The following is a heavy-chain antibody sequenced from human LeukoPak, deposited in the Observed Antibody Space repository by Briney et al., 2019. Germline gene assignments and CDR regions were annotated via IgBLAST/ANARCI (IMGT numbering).Heavy chain of an antibody. D-gene: IGHD6-19*01. CDR2: IYYSGST. CDR3: ARDSAAVAGNWFDP. V-gene: IGHV4-39*07. CDR1: GGSISSSSYY. J-gene: IGHJ5*02. Sequence: PSEILSLTCTVSGGSISSSSYYWGWIRQPPGTGLEWIGSIYYSGSTYYNPSLKSRVTISVDTSKNQFSLKLSSVTAADTAVYYCARDSAAVAGNWFDPWGQGTLVTVSS.